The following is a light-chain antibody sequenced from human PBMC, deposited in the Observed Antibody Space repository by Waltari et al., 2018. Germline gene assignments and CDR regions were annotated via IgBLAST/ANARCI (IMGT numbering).Light chain of an antibody. CDR2: YDT. CDR1: NIESKS. CDR3: QVWDDTTNSGV. Sequence: YVLTQPPSVSVAPGKTATLTCGGENIESKSVNWYQQKAGQAPVLGLFYDTDRPSGIPDRFSGSNSGNTATLTISWVEAGDEADYHCQVWDDTTNSGVFGGGTRLTVL. J-gene: IGLJ3*02. V-gene: IGLV3-21*01.